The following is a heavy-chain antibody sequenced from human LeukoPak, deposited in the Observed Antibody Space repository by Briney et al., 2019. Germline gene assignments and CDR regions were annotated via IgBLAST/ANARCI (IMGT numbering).Heavy chain of an antibody. CDR3: ARVGSSGYGYYFDY. Sequence: GGSLRLSCAASGFTVSSNYMSWVRQAPGKGLEWVSVIYSGGSTYYADSVKGRFTISRDNSKNTLYLQMNSLRAEDTAVYYCARVGSSGYGYYFDYWGQGTLVTVSS. CDR2: IYSGGST. D-gene: IGHD3-22*01. J-gene: IGHJ4*02. CDR1: GFTVSSNY. V-gene: IGHV3-66*01.